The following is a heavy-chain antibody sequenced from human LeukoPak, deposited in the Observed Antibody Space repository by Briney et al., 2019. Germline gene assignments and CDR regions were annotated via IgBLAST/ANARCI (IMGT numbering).Heavy chain of an antibody. CDR2: INWNGGST. D-gene: IGHD3-10*01. CDR3: ARTPTATMVRGVISSGHTYYYYMDV. J-gene: IGHJ6*03. CDR1: GFTFDDYG. V-gene: IGHV3-20*04. Sequence: GGSLRLSCAASGFTFDDYGMSWVRQAPGKGLEWVSGINWNGGSTGYADSVKGRFIISRDNAKNSLYLQMNSLRAEDTALYYCARTPTATMVRGVISSGHTYYYYMDVWGKGTTVTVSS.